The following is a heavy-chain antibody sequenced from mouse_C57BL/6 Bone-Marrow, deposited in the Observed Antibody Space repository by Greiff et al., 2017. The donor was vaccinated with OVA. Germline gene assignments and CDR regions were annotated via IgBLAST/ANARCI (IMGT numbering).Heavy chain of an antibody. J-gene: IGHJ4*01. D-gene: IGHD2-5*01. CDR3: ARGYSNYEGAMDY. CDR2: INPSSGYT. CDR1: GYTFTSYW. Sequence: QVHVKQSGAELAKPGASVKLSCKASGYTFTSYWMHWVKQRPGQGLEWIGYINPSSGYTKYNQKFKDKATLTADKSSSTAYMQLSSLTYEDSAVYYCARGYSNYEGAMDYWGQGTSVTVSS. V-gene: IGHV1-7*01.